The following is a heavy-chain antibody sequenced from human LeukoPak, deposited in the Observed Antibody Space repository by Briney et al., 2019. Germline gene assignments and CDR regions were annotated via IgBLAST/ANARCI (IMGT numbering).Heavy chain of an antibody. D-gene: IGHD4-11*01. CDR1: GYSIDTNFC. CDR2: FSRNT. J-gene: IGHJ4*02. CDR3: VRGSYSDYGVNH. V-gene: IGHV4-38-2*02. Sequence: PSETLSLTCTVSGYSIDTNFCWGWIRQPPGKGLEWVGTFSRNTHYNPSLKSRVTISVDKSKNQFSLKLTSVTVADTAVYYCVRGSYSDYGVNHWGQGTLVTVSS.